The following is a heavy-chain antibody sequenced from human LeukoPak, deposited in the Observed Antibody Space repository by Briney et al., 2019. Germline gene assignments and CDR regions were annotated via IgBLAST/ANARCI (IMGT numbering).Heavy chain of an antibody. CDR1: GYTFTGYY. CDR3: ARDLTYYYDSSGSDAFDI. V-gene: IGHV1-2*02. Sequence: ASVKVSCKASGYTFTGYYMHWVRQAPGQGFEWMGWINPNSGGTNYAQKFQGRVTMTRDTSISTAYMELSRLRSDDTAVYYCARDLTYYYDSSGSDAFDIWGQGTMVTVSS. CDR2: INPNSGGT. D-gene: IGHD3-22*01. J-gene: IGHJ3*02.